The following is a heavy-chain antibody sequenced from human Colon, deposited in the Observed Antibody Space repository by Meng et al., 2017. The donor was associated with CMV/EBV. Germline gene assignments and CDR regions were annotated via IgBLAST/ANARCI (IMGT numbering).Heavy chain of an antibody. J-gene: IGHJ4*02. V-gene: IGHV3-11*04. Sequence: GESLKISCAASGFTFSNFYMSWIRQAPGKGLDWVSYISHDAATIYYADSVKGRFTISRDNAKNSLYLQMNSLRAEDTAVYYCVYGGFFFNYWGQGTLVTVSS. CDR1: GFTFSNFY. CDR3: VYGGFFFNY. CDR2: ISHDAATI. D-gene: IGHD4-23*01.